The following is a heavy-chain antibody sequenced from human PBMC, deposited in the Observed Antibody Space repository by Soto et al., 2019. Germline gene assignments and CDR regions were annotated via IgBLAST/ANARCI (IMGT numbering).Heavy chain of an antibody. CDR1: GGSISSGGYY. Sequence: PSETLSLTCTVSGGSISSGGYYWSWIRQHPGKGLEWIGYIYYSGSTCYNPSLKSRVTISVDTSKNQFSLKLSSVTAADTAVYYCARGYCSGGSCPNWFDPWGQGTLVTVSS. J-gene: IGHJ5*02. CDR3: ARGYCSGGSCPNWFDP. V-gene: IGHV4-31*03. D-gene: IGHD2-15*01. CDR2: IYYSGST.